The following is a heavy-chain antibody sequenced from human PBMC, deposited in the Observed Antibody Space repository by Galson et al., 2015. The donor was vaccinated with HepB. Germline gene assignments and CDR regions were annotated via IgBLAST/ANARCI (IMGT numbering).Heavy chain of an antibody. CDR1: GLTLHRYN. CDR2: ISSGSSYI. Sequence: SLRLSCAASGLTLHRYNMNWVRQAPGKGLEWVSSISSGSSYIYYADSVKGRFTVSRDNAKNSLNLQMNSLRAEDTAVYYCARVADADYGDHTHFDSWGQGTLVTVSS. J-gene: IGHJ4*02. D-gene: IGHD4-17*01. V-gene: IGHV3-21*01. CDR3: ARVADADYGDHTHFDS.